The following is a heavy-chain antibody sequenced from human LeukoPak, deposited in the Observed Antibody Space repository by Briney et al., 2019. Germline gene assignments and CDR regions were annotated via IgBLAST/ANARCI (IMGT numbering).Heavy chain of an antibody. D-gene: IGHD5-24*01. J-gene: IGHJ4*02. CDR1: GFTFSSYW. V-gene: IGHV3-7*01. Sequence: PGGSLRLSCAASGFTFSSYWMSWVRQAPGKGLEWVANINQDGSEKFYADSVKGRFTISRDNAKSSLYLQMNSLRAEDTALYYCARQRSTHDYWGQGSLVTVSS. CDR3: ARQRSTHDY. CDR2: INQDGSEK.